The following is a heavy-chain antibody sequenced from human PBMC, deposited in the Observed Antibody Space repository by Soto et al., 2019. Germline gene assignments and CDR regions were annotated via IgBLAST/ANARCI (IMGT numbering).Heavy chain of an antibody. Sequence: PSETLSLTCTVSGGSLSSYYWNWIRQPPGKGLEWIGYIYYNGSTNYNPSLKSRVTISVDTSKSQFSLKLSSVTAADTAVYYCARDFYDSSGYLDAFDIWGQGTMVTVSS. D-gene: IGHD3-22*01. CDR1: GGSLSSYY. CDR3: ARDFYDSSGYLDAFDI. J-gene: IGHJ3*02. V-gene: IGHV4-59*01. CDR2: IYYNGST.